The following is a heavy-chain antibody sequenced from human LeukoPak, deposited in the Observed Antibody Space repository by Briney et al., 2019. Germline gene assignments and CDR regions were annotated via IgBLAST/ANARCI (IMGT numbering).Heavy chain of an antibody. CDR2: FHTRGST. D-gene: IGHD2-15*01. V-gene: IGHV4-61*02. Sequence: SETLSLTCTVSRGSISSGNYYWSWIRQPAGKGLEWIGRFHTRGSTNYNPSLKSRVIISVDTSKNQFSLKLNSVTAADTAVYYCARVDGSCSGGSCPSGNWFDPWGQGTLVAVSS. J-gene: IGHJ5*02. CDR3: ARVDGSCSGGSCPSGNWFDP. CDR1: RGSISSGNYY.